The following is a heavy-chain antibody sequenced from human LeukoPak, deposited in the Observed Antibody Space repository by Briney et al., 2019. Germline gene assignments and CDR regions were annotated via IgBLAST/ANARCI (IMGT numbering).Heavy chain of an antibody. CDR3: ARDIWTKFGEFIYYYGMDV. J-gene: IGHJ6*02. CDR2: ISAYNGNT. CDR1: GYTFTSYG. D-gene: IGHD3-10*01. V-gene: IGHV1-18*01. Sequence: ASVKVSCKASGYTFTSYGIIWVRQAPGLGLEWMGWISAYNGNTNYAQKLQGRVTMTTDTSTSTAYMELRSLRSDDTAVYYCARDIWTKFGEFIYYYGMDVWGQGTTVTVSS.